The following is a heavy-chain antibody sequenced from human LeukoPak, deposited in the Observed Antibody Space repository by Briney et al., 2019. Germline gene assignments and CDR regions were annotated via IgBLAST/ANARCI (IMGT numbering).Heavy chain of an antibody. D-gene: IGHD3-16*01. CDR2: ISGSGGST. J-gene: IGHJ6*03. CDR1: GFTFSSYA. Sequence: LPGGSLRLSCAASGFTFSSYAMSWVRQAPGKGLEWVSAISGSGGSTYYADSGKGRFTISRDNSKTTLYLQMNSLRAEDTAVYYCARDLARGGPHARLNYYMDVWGKGTTVTVSS. V-gene: IGHV3-23*01. CDR3: ARDLARGGPHARLNYYMDV.